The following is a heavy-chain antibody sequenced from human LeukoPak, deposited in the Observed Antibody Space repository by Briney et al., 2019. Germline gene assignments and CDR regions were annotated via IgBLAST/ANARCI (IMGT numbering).Heavy chain of an antibody. Sequence: PGGSLRLSCAASGFTFSSYGMNWVRQAPGKGLEWVSEISGSGGSTYYADSVKGRFTISRDNSKNTLYLQMNSLRAEDTAIYYCAKAKWFGESPFHYWGQGTLVTVSS. D-gene: IGHD3-10*01. V-gene: IGHV3-23*01. CDR3: AKAKWFGESPFHY. CDR1: GFTFSSYG. CDR2: ISGSGGST. J-gene: IGHJ4*02.